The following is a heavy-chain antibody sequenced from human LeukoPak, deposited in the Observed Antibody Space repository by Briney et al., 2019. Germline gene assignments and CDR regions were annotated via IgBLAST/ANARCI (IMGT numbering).Heavy chain of an antibody. J-gene: IGHJ5*02. CDR1: GGSISSSSYY. D-gene: IGHD3-16*01. CDR2: IYYSGST. Sequence: SETLSLTCTVSGGSISSSSYYWGWIRQPPGKGLEWIGNIYYSGSTYYNPSLKSRVTISVDTSKNQFSLKLSSVTAADTAVYYCARRGGYNWFDPWGQGTLVTVSS. V-gene: IGHV4-39*01. CDR3: ARRGGYNWFDP.